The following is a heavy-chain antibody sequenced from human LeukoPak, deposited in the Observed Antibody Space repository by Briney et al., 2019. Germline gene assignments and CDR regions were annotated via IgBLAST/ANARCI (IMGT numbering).Heavy chain of an antibody. J-gene: IGHJ3*02. CDR1: GFTFSSYD. CDR3: AREASDAFDI. V-gene: IGHV3-33*01. CDR2: ICYDGSNK. Sequence: PGGSLRLSCAASGFTFSSYDMHWVRQAPGKGLEWVALICYDGSNKNYADSVKGRFTISRDNSKNTLFLQMNSLRAEDTAVYYCAREASDAFDIWGQGTMVTVSS.